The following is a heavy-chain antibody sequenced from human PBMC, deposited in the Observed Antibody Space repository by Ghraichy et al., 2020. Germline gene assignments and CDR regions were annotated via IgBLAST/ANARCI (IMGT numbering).Heavy chain of an antibody. J-gene: IGHJ4*02. CDR1: GGSVSSGSYY. Sequence: GSLRLSCTISGGSVSSGSYYWSWIRQPPGKGLEWIGYIYYSGSTNYNPSLKSRVSISVDTSKNQFSLKLSSVTAADTAVYYCARDGGSSSAYFDYWGQGTLVTVSS. CDR3: ARDGGSSSAYFDY. V-gene: IGHV4-61*01. D-gene: IGHD6-6*01. CDR2: IYYSGST.